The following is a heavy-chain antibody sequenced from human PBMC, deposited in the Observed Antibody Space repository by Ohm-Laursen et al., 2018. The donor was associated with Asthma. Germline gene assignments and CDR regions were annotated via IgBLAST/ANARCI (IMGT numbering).Heavy chain of an antibody. V-gene: IGHV4-31*03. D-gene: IGHD6-13*01. CDR3: AREGGQLVLGYFDY. CDR1: GDSISSGNNY. CDR2: IYYSGLT. Sequence: TLSLTCSVSGDSISSGNNYWSWIRQHPGKGLEWIGYIYYSGLTYSNPSLRSRVSISVDTSKNQFSLNLTPVTAEDTAVYYCAREGGQLVLGYFDYWGQGTLVTVSS. J-gene: IGHJ4*02.